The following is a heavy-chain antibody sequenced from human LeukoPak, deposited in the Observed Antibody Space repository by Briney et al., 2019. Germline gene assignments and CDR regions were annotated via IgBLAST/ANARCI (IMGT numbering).Heavy chain of an antibody. CDR1: GFTFSSYS. V-gene: IGHV3-21*01. Sequence: GGSLRLSCAASGFTFSSYSMNWVRQAPGKGLEWVSSISSSSSYIYYADSVKGRFTISRDNAKNSLYLQMNSLRAEDTAVYYCARGQAVAGNCFDYWGQGTLVTVSS. CDR2: ISSSSSYI. CDR3: ARGQAVAGNCFDY. J-gene: IGHJ4*02. D-gene: IGHD6-19*01.